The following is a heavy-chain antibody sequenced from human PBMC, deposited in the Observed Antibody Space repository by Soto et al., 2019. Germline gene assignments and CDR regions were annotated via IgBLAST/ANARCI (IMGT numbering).Heavy chain of an antibody. CDR2: INHSGRT. CDR1: CGSFSGYY. J-gene: IGHJ6*02. Sequence: QVQLQQWGAGLLKPSETLSLTCAVYCGSFSGYYWSWIRQPPGKGLEWIGEINHSGRTSYNPSLKSRVTISIDASKNQFSLKLSAVTAAYTAVYYCATRVGSYYNSDVWGQGTTVTVSS. V-gene: IGHV4-34*01. CDR3: ATRVGSYYNSDV. D-gene: IGHD1-26*01.